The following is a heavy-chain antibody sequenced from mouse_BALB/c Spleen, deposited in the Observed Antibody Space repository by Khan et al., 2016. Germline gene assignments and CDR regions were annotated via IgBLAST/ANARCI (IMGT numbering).Heavy chain of an antibody. D-gene: IGHD1-1*02. Sequence: EVQLQVSGPDLVKPSQSLSLTCTVTGYSITSGYSWHWIRQFPGNKLEWMGYIHYSGSTNYNPPLQSRISITPETAENQFFLQLNSVTTEDTATHYYARYGYYAIDYWGQGTSVTVSS. CDR1: GYSITSGYS. J-gene: IGHJ4*01. CDR3: ARYGYYAIDY. CDR2: IHYSGST. V-gene: IGHV3-1*02.